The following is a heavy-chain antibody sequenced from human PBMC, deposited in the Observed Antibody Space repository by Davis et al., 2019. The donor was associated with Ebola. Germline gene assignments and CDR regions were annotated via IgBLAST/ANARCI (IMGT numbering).Heavy chain of an antibody. D-gene: IGHD3-10*01. CDR1: GASISDFD. J-gene: IGHJ6*03. CDR2: IYYSGST. CDR3: AIRMDWGVGDMDV. Sequence: PSETLSLTCSVSGASISDFDWGWIRQPPGTGLEWIGYIYYSGSTNYKPSLKRRVSMSVDQSNNQCTRKLSSVTAADTAVYYCAIRMDWGVGDMDVWGKGTTVTVSS. V-gene: IGHV4-59*08.